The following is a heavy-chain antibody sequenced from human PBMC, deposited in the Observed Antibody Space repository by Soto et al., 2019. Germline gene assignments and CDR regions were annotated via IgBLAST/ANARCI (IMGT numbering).Heavy chain of an antibody. CDR1: GFAFNTYS. D-gene: IGHD3-9*01. CDR3: VRDLGRYFRSGYMDL. J-gene: IGHJ6*03. V-gene: IGHV3-21*01. CDR2: INEDSTYI. Sequence: PGGSLRLSCTASGFAFNTYSMNWVRQAPGKGLEWVSSINEDSTYIYYADSLRGRITISRDNAKDSLFLRMNSLRPDDTAVYYCVRDLGRYFRSGYMDLWGDGATVTVSS.